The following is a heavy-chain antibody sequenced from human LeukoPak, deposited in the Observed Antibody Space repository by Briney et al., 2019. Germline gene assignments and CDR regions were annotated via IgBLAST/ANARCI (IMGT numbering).Heavy chain of an antibody. CDR2: INIGGTNT. CDR1: GFTFSDYY. V-gene: IGHV3-11*01. J-gene: IGHJ5*02. CDR3: ATDGAGFDT. Sequence: GGSLRLSCAASGFTFSDYYMSWIRQAPGKGLDWLSYINIGGTNTHYADSVKGRFTISRDNAKKSLYLEMNNLRAEDTAVYYCATDGAGFDTWGQGVLVTVSS.